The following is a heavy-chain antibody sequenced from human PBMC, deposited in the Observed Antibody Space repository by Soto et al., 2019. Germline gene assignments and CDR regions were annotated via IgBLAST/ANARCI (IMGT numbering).Heavy chain of an antibody. J-gene: IGHJ4*02. D-gene: IGHD4-17*01. CDR2: VSAYNGDT. Sequence: QVQMVQSASEVKEPGASVKVSCKTSGYSFTTHGISWVRQAPGQGLEWMGWVSAYNGDTNYAPGRHDRVTMTTDTSARTAYMELRSMTSANTAVYYCARDLLTTVTHRDFDYWGQGTLVTVSS. V-gene: IGHV1-18*01. CDR1: GYSFTTHG. CDR3: ARDLLTTVTHRDFDY.